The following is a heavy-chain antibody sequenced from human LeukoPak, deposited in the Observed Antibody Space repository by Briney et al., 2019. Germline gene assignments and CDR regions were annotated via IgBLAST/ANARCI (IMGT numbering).Heavy chain of an antibody. V-gene: IGHV1-18*04. J-gene: IGHJ3*02. D-gene: IGHD6-19*01. Sequence: ASVKVSCKGSGYTLSNHAFSWVRQAPGQGLEWMGWISADNGNTNHAQKFQGRVSLTTDTSTSTAYMELRSLRSDDTAVYYCARGPRLDSSGWYYGAFDIWGQGTMVTVS. CDR3: ARGPRLDSSGWYYGAFDI. CDR1: GYTLSNHA. CDR2: ISADNGNT.